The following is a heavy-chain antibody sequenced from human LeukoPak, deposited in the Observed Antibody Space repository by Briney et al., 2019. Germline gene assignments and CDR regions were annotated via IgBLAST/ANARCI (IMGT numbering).Heavy chain of an antibody. D-gene: IGHD6-13*01. Sequence: PSETLSLTCSVSGGSISTYYWSWIRQPAGKGLEWIGRVYRSGNTNYNPSLKSRVTISVDTSKNQFSLKLSSVTAADTAVYYCARHLSAGYHDAFDIWGQGTMVTVSS. CDR3: ARHLSAGYHDAFDI. V-gene: IGHV4-4*07. CDR1: GGSISTYY. CDR2: VYRSGNT. J-gene: IGHJ3*02.